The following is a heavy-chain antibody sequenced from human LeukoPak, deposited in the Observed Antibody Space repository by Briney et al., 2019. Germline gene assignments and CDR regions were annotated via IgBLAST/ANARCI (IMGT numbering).Heavy chain of an antibody. D-gene: IGHD4-17*01. J-gene: IGHJ3*01. CDR2: IYSGGST. CDR1: GFTVSSNY. CDR3: ARDRGDYDAFDV. V-gene: IGHV3-53*01. Sequence: GGSLRPSCAASGFTVSSNYISWVRQAPGKGLEWVSVIYSGGSTYYADSVKGRFTISRDNSKNTLYLQMNSLRAEDTAAYYCARDRGDYDAFDVWGQGTMVTVSS.